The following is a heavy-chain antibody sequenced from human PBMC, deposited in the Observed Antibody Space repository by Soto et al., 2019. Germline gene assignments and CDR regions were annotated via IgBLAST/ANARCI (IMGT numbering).Heavy chain of an antibody. D-gene: IGHD2-15*01. V-gene: IGHV1-3*01. CDR1: GYTFTSYA. CDR3: ARGPGGPDGPGDY. J-gene: IGHJ4*02. Sequence: QVQLVQSGAEVKKPGASVKVSCKASGYTFTSYAMHWVLQAPGQRLEWMGWINAGNGNTKYSQKFQGRVTSTRDTSASTAYMELSSLRSEDTAVYYCARGPGGPDGPGDYWGQGTLVTVSS. CDR2: INAGNGNT.